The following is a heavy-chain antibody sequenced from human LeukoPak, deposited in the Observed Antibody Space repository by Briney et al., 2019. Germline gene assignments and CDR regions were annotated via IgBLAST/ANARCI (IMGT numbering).Heavy chain of an antibody. CDR3: ARLAVAVRKDTPKPRKGIDY. Sequence: PSETLSLTCTVSGGSISSYYWSWIRQPPGKGLEWIGEINHSGSTNYNPSPKSRVTISVDTSKNQFSLKLSSVTAADTAVYFCARLAVAVRKDTPKPRKGIDYWGQGTLVTVSS. D-gene: IGHD6-19*01. CDR2: INHSGST. J-gene: IGHJ4*02. V-gene: IGHV4-34*01. CDR1: GGSISSYY.